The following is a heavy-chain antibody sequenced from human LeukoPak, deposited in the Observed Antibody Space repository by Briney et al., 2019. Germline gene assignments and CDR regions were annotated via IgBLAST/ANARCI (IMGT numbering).Heavy chain of an antibody. V-gene: IGHV3-66*01. Sequence: GGSLRLSCAASGFTFSSYSMNWVRQAPGKGLEWVSVIYSGGSTYYADSVKGRFTISRDNSKNTLYLQMNSLRAEDTAVYYCARDRVDGGSSPWFDPWGQGTLVTISS. CDR3: ARDRVDGGSSPWFDP. D-gene: IGHD4-23*01. CDR2: IYSGGST. CDR1: GFTFSSYS. J-gene: IGHJ5*02.